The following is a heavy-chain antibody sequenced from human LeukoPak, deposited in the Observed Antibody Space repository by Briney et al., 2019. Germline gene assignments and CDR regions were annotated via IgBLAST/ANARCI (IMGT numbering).Heavy chain of an antibody. Sequence: ASVKVSCKASGYTFTSYDINWVRQATGQGLEWMGWMNPNSGNTGYAQKFQGRVTMTRNTSISTAYMELSSLRSEDTAVYYCASTLKASGWYVFGNYYYYGMDVWGQGTTVTVSS. CDR2: MNPNSGNT. CDR3: ASTLKASGWYVFGNYYYYGMDV. CDR1: GYTFTSYD. V-gene: IGHV1-8*01. D-gene: IGHD6-19*01. J-gene: IGHJ6*02.